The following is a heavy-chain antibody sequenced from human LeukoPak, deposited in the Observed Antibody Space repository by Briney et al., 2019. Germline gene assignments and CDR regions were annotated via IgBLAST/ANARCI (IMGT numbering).Heavy chain of an antibody. Sequence: SVKVSCKASGGTFSSYAISWVRQAPGQGLEWMGGIIPIFGTANYAQKFQGKVTITTDESTSTAYMELSSLRSEDTAVYYCARNRHYDFWSGRSDAFDIWGQGTMVTVSS. D-gene: IGHD3-3*01. CDR1: GGTFSSYA. CDR3: ARNRHYDFWSGRSDAFDI. CDR2: IIPIFGTA. J-gene: IGHJ3*02. V-gene: IGHV1-69*05.